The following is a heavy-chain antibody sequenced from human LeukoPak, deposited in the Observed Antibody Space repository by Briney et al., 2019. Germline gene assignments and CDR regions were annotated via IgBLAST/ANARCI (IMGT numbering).Heavy chain of an antibody. D-gene: IGHD3-3*01. V-gene: IGHV1-18*01. CDR1: GGTFSSYA. CDR3: ARESLRFLEWFSPAY. CDR2: ISAYNGNT. J-gene: IGHJ4*02. Sequence: ASVKVSCKASGGTFSSYAISWERQAPGQGLEWMGWISAYNGNTNYAQKLQGGVTMTTDTSTSTAYMELRSLRSDDTAVYYCARESLRFLEWFSPAYWGQGTLVTVSS.